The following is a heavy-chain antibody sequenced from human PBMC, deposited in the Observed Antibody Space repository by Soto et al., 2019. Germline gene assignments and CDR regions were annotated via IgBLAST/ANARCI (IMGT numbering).Heavy chain of an antibody. V-gene: IGHV3-23*01. D-gene: IGHD2-15*01. CDR2: ISSSGDTS. CDR3: AKVRSAVVGAATNY. J-gene: IGHJ4*02. Sequence: GGSLRLSCVTSGFTFSGYAMSWVRQSPGKGLEWVSSISSSGDTSYNADSVKGRFSISRDNVKNTVYLHMDSLRAEDTAVYFCAKVRSAVVGAATNYWGQGTLVTVSS. CDR1: GFTFSGYA.